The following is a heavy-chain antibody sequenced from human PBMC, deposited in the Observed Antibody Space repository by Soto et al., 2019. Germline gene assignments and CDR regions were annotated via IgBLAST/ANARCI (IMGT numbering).Heavy chain of an antibody. D-gene: IGHD4-4*01. CDR1: GGSLIGYY. CDR2: INESGSF. V-gene: IGHV4-34*01. CDR3: ARGRDYSWFDP. Sequence: PTETLSLTWVVNGGSLIGYYCAWVRQPQGKGLEWIGAINESGSFNLNPSLTSRVRMSVQTSNNQFSLNLMSVTAADTAAYYCARGRDYSWFDPWGQGILVTVSS. J-gene: IGHJ5*02.